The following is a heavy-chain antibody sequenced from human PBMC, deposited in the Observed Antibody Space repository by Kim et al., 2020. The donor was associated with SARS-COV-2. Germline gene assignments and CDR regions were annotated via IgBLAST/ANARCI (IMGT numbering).Heavy chain of an antibody. D-gene: IGHD3-22*01. CDR1: GGSISSSSYY. V-gene: IGHV4-39*01. J-gene: IGHJ4*02. Sequence: SETLSLTCTVSGGSISSSSYYWGWIRQPPGKGLEWIGSIYYSGSTYYNPSLKSRVTISVDTSKNQFSLKLSSVTAADTAVYYCASDPLYYYDSSGSHGYWGQGTLVTVSS. CDR2: IYYSGST. CDR3: ASDPLYYYDSSGSHGY.